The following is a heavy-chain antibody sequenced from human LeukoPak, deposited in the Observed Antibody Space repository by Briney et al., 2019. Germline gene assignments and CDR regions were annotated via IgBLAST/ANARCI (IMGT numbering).Heavy chain of an antibody. Sequence: PSETLSLTCTVSGGSISSYYWSWIRQPPGKGLEWIGYIYYSGSTNYNPSLKSRVTISVDTSKNQFSLKLSSVTAADTAVYYCVRQIGYSYAYYFDYWGQGTLVTVSS. V-gene: IGHV4-59*08. CDR3: VRQIGYSYAYYFDY. CDR2: IYYSGST. D-gene: IGHD5-18*01. CDR1: GGSISSYY. J-gene: IGHJ4*02.